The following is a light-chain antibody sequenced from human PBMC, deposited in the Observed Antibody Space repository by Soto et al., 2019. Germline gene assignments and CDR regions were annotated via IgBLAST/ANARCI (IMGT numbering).Light chain of an antibody. V-gene: IGKV3-20*01. CDR1: QSVSSSY. CDR3: QQCGSSSWT. J-gene: IGKJ1*01. CDR2: GAS. Sequence: EIVLTQAPGTLSLSPGERPTLSCRVSQSVSSSYLAWYQQKPGQAPRLLIYGASSRATGIPDRFSGSGSGTDFTLTISRLEPEDFAVYYCQQCGSSSWTFGQGTKVDIK.